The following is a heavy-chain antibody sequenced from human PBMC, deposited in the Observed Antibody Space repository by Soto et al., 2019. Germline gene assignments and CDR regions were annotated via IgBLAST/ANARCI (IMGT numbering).Heavy chain of an antibody. CDR3: IRVGSPYYYDY. CDR2: ILSKAGNYAT. J-gene: IGHJ4*02. CDR1: GFIFSGSA. Sequence: EVQLVGSGGGLVQPGGSLKLSCAASGFIFSGSAVHWVRQASGKGLEWVGRILSKAGNYATAYPASMKGRFTISRDDSENTAFLQMNSLKTEGTAVYYCIRVGSPYYYDYWGQGTLVAVSS. V-gene: IGHV3-73*01.